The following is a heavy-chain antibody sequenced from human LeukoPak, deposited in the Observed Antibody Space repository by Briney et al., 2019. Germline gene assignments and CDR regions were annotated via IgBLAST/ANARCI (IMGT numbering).Heavy chain of an antibody. J-gene: IGHJ2*01. D-gene: IGHD3-22*01. V-gene: IGHV3-21*01. Sequence: GGSLRLSCAASGFTFSSYSMNWVRQAPGKGLEWVSSISSSSSYIYYADSVKGRFTISRDYAKNSLYLQMNSLRAEDTAVYYCARGPDSSDWYFDLWGRGTLVTVSS. CDR2: ISSSSSYI. CDR1: GFTFSSYS. CDR3: ARGPDSSDWYFDL.